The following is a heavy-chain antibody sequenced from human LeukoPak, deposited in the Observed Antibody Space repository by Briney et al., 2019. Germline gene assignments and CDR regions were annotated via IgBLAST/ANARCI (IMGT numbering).Heavy chain of an antibody. D-gene: IGHD3-22*01. J-gene: IGHJ4*02. V-gene: IGHV3-48*01. CDR1: GFTFSNYN. CDR2: IDTSSSTI. CDR3: ARGGSRYYDSSGYYYFDY. Sequence: PGGSLRLSCAASGFTFSNYNMNWVRQAPGKGLEWVSDIDTSSSTIYYADSVKGRFTISRDNAKNSLYLQMNSLRAEDTAVYYCARGGSRYYDSSGYYYFDYWGQGTLVTVSS.